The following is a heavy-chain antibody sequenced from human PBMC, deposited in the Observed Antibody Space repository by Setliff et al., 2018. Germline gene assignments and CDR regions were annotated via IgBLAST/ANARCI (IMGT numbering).Heavy chain of an antibody. Sequence: LSLTCTVSGGSISSGGYYWSWIRQHPGKGLEWIGYIYYSGSTYYNPSLKSRVTISLDTSRNQVSLKLSSVTAADTAVYYCARDRQYCSSTSCYTSYFYYYAMDIWGQGTTVTVSS. V-gene: IGHV4-31*03. CDR2: IYYSGST. CDR1: GGSISSGGYY. D-gene: IGHD2-2*02. CDR3: ARDRQYCSSTSCYTSYFYYYAMDI. J-gene: IGHJ6*02.